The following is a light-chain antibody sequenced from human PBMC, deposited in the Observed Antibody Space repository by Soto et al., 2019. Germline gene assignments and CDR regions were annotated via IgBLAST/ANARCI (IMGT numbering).Light chain of an antibody. CDR2: GAS. CDR1: QSFSSS. V-gene: IGKV3-20*01. CDR3: QQYGRSSWT. Sequence: EIVMTQSPATLSVSPGERATLSCRASQSFSSSLAWYQQKPGQAPRLLIYGASSRATGIPDRFSGSVSGTDFTLTISRLEPEDFAVYYCQQYGRSSWTFGQGTKVEIK. J-gene: IGKJ1*01.